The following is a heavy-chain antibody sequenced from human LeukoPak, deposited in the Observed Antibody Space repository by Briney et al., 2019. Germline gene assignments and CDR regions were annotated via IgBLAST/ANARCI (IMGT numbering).Heavy chain of an antibody. CDR3: ARKDYYDSNGLDY. Sequence: KASGTLSLTCAVFGGSISSSNWWSWVRQPPGKGLEWIGEIHHSGSTNYNPSLKSRVTISVDTPKNQFSLKLSSVTAADTAMYYCARKDYYDSNGLDYWGQGSLVTVSS. CDR1: GGSISSSNW. J-gene: IGHJ4*02. D-gene: IGHD3-22*01. CDR2: IHHSGST. V-gene: IGHV4-4*02.